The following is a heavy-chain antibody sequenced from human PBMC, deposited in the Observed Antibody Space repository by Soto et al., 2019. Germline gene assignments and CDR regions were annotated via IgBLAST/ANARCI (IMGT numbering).Heavy chain of an antibody. CDR3: ARVVFGEYYIFGRVYLFDY. D-gene: IGHD3-3*01. CDR1: GGTFSSYT. CDR2: IIPILGIA. J-gene: IGHJ4*02. Sequence: GASVKVSCKASGGTFSSYTISWVRQAPGQGLEWMGRIIPILGIANYAQKFQGRVTITADKSTSTAYMELSSLRSEDTAVYYCARVVFGEYYIFGRVYLFDYGGQGTLVTVSS. V-gene: IGHV1-69*02.